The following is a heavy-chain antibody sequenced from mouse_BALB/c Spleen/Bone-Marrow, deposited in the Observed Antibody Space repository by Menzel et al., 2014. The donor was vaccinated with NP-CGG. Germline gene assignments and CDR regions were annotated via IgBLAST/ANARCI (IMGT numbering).Heavy chain of an antibody. CDR2: IHPNSGNT. CDR1: GYTFTSSW. Sequence: VQLQQSGSVLVRPGTSVKLSCKASGYTFTSSWIHWARQRPGQGLEWIGEIHPNSGNTNYSEKFKGKATLTIDTSSXTAYVDLSSLTSEDSAVYYCARHHRYAYYVDYWGQGTTLTVSS. V-gene: IGHV1S130*01. D-gene: IGHD2-14*01. J-gene: IGHJ2*01. CDR3: ARHHRYAYYVDY.